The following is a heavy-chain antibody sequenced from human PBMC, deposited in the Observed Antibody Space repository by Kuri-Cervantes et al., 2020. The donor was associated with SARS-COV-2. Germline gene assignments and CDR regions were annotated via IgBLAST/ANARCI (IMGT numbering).Heavy chain of an antibody. CDR3: AKTPGYSYGALYFDY. D-gene: IGHD5-18*01. CDR2: IYYSGST. V-gene: IGHV4-39*07. J-gene: IGHJ4*02. CDR1: GGSISSSSYY. Sequence: SETLSLTCTVSGGSISSSSYYWGWIRQPPGKGLEWIGSIYYSGSTYYNPSLKSRVTISVDKSKNQFSLKLSSVTAADTAVYYCAKTPGYSYGALYFDYWGQGTLVTVSS.